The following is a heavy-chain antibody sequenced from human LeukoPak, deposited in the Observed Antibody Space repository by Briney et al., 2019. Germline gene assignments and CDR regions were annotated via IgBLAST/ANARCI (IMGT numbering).Heavy chain of an antibody. CDR1: GFTVSSNS. Sequence: GGSLRLSCTVSGFTVSSNSMSWVRQAPGKGLEWVSFIYSGGNTHYSDSLKGRSTISRDNSKNTLYLQMNSLRVEDTAVYYCARRAGAYSYPYDYWGQGTLVTVSS. J-gene: IGHJ4*02. CDR2: IYSGGNT. CDR3: ARRAGAYSYPYDY. V-gene: IGHV3-53*01. D-gene: IGHD4/OR15-4a*01.